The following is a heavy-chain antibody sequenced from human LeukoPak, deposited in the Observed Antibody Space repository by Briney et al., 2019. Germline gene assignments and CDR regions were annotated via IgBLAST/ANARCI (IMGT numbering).Heavy chain of an antibody. J-gene: IGHJ6*02. D-gene: IGHD5-12*01. CDR3: SGGYDSDYFFYYGLDV. Sequence: GGSLRLSCAASGFTFSDYYMSWMRQAPGKGLEWVSYISSSSRSTTYADSVKGRFTISRDNAKNSLYLQMNSLRAEDTAVYCCSGGYDSDYFFYYGLDVWGQGTTVTVSS. CDR2: ISSSSRST. CDR1: GFTFSDYY. V-gene: IGHV3-11*06.